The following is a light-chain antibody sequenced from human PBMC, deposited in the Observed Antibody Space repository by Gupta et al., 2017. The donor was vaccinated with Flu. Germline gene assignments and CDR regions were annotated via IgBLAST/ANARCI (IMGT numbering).Light chain of an antibody. CDR3: AARYDSRDGQV. V-gene: IGLV1-44*01. CDR2: SNN. J-gene: IGLJ2*01. CDR1: SSNIGSNN. Sequence: RVTISGAGSSSNIGSNNVNWYQQVPGTAPNLIIYSNNKRPSAVPDRFSGSKYGTSASLAISGLQAEDEADYFCAARYDSRDGQVFGGGTKLTVL.